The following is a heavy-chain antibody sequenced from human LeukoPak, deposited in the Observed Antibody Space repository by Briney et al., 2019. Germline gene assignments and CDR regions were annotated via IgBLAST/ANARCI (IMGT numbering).Heavy chain of an antibody. V-gene: IGHV1-18*01. J-gene: IGHJ6*02. D-gene: IGHD2-15*01. CDR1: GYTFTSYG. CDR2: ISAYNGNT. CDR3: ARDGIVVVVAATYYYGMDV. Sequence: ASVKVSCKASGYTFTSYGISWVRQAPGQGLEWMGWISAYNGNTNYAQKLQGRVTMTTDTSTSTAYMELRSLRSDDTAVYYCARDGIVVVVAATYYYGMDVWGQGTTVTVSS.